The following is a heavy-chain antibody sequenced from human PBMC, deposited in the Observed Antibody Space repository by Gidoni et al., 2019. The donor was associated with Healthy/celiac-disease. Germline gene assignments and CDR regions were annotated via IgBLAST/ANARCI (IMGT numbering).Heavy chain of an antibody. V-gene: IGHV3-9*01. J-gene: IGHJ5*02. CDR3: AKGSGTMVRGVIMRWFDP. CDR1: GFPFDDYA. D-gene: IGHD3-10*01. Sequence: EVQLVESGGGLVQPGRSLRLSCAAPGFPFDDYAMHWVRQAPGKGLEWVSGISWNSGSIGYADSVKGRFTISRDNAKNSLYLQMNSLRAEDTALYYCAKGSGTMVRGVIMRWFDPWGQGTLVTVSS. CDR2: ISWNSGSI.